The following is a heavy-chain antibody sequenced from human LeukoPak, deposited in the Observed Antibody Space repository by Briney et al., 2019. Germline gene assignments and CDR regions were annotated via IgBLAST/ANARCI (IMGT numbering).Heavy chain of an antibody. CDR1: GFTFGRYW. V-gene: IGHV3-7*03. Sequence: GGSLRLSCVASGFTFGRYWMSWVRQAPGKGLEWVANIKLDGSEKNYVDSVKGRFTISRDNTKNSLYLQMNSLRVEDTAVFYCARDQYDTWSRRGNFDSWGQGTLVIVSS. J-gene: IGHJ4*02. CDR3: ARDQYDTWSRRGNFDS. D-gene: IGHD3-3*01. CDR2: IKLDGSEK.